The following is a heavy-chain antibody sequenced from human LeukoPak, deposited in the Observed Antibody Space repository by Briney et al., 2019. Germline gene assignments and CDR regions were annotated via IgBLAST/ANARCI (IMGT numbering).Heavy chain of an antibody. CDR1: GFTFGRYW. V-gene: IGHV3-7*03. Sequence: GGSLRLSCVASGFTFGRYWMSWVRQAPGKGLEWVANIKLDGSEKNYVDSVKGRFTISRDNTKNSLYLQMNSLRVEDTAVFYCARDQYDTWSRRGNFDSWGQGTLVIVSS. J-gene: IGHJ4*02. CDR3: ARDQYDTWSRRGNFDS. D-gene: IGHD3-3*01. CDR2: IKLDGSEK.